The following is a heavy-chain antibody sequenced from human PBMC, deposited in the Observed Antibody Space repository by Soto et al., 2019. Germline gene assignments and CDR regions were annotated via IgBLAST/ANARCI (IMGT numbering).Heavy chain of an antibody. D-gene: IGHD3-9*01. J-gene: IGHJ4*02. V-gene: IGHV4-39*01. CDR1: GGSISSSSYY. CDR3: VRFFEVKGFDY. Sequence: SETLSLTCTVSGGSISSSSYYWGWIRQPPGKGLEWIGSIYYSGSTYYNPSLKSRVTISVDTSKNQFSLKLSSVTAADTAVYYCVRFFEVKGFDYWGQGTLVTVSS. CDR2: IYYSGST.